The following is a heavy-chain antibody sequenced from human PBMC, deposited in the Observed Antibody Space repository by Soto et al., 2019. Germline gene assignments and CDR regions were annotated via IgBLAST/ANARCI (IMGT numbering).Heavy chain of an antibody. CDR2: INHSGST. CDR3: ARGCYDFWSGYYTGLSPTRPYNWFDP. Sequence: SETLSLTCAVYGGSFSGYYWSWIRQPPGKGLEWIGEINHSGSTNYNPSLKSRVTIPVDTSKNQFSLKLSSVTAADTAVYYCARGCYDFWSGYYTGLSPTRPYNWFDPWGQGTLVTVSS. CDR1: GGSFSGYY. D-gene: IGHD3-3*01. J-gene: IGHJ5*02. V-gene: IGHV4-34*01.